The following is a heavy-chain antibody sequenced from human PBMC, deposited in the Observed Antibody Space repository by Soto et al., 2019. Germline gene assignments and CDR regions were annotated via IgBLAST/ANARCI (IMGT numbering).Heavy chain of an antibody. J-gene: IGHJ3*01. Sequence: QAQLVESGGGVVQPGRSLRLSCTASGFSLRSYGMHWVRQAPGKGLSWVTVMSYDGRNTYSADSVKGRFTISRDDSKNTMELQMNSLRPEDTALYYWAKDTGFGELFSDTVDLWGQGTRVTVSS. CDR3: AKDTGFGELFSDTVDL. V-gene: IGHV3-30*18. CDR2: MSYDGRNT. CDR1: GFSLRSYG. D-gene: IGHD3-10*01.